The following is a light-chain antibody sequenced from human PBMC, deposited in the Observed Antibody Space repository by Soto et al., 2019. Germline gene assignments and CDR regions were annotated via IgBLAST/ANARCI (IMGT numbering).Light chain of an antibody. CDR2: DVS. J-gene: IGLJ2*01. CDR1: SSDVGNYKY. V-gene: IGLV2-14*01. CDR3: SSYTSSSTLVI. Sequence: QSALTQPASVSGSPGQSITISCTGTSSDVGNYKYVSWYQQHPGKAPKLMIYDVSNRPSGVSNRFSGSKSGNTASLTSSGLQAEDEADYYCSSYTSSSTLVIFGGGTKLTVL.